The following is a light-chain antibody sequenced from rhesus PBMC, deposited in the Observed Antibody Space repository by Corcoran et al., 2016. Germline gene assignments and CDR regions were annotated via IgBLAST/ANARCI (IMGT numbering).Light chain of an antibody. V-gene: IGKV1S14*01. CDR1: EGINNY. Sequence: DIQMTQSPSSLSASVGDTVTISCRASEGINNYLAWYQQKPGKAPKSLNYYVFNLESGVPSRFSGSGSGTVFTLTINNLQPEDFAIYYCQPHNSYPPTFGQRTKVEIK. CDR2: YVF. CDR3: QPHNSYPPT. J-gene: IGKJ1*01.